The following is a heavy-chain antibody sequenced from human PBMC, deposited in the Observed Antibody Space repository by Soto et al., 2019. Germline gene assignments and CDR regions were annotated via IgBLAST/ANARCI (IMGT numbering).Heavy chain of an antibody. CDR3: VRGRRGMDV. V-gene: IGHV3-74*01. CDR1: GFTFSSYW. Sequence: EVQLVESGGGLVQPGGSLRLSCAASGFTFSSYWMHWVRQAPGKGLVWVSCVHTDGRSTSYADSVKGRFTISRDNAKKTRGLQMKCLGAEDKAVHDCVRGRRGMDVWGHGTTVTVCS. CDR2: VHTDGRST. J-gene: IGHJ6*02.